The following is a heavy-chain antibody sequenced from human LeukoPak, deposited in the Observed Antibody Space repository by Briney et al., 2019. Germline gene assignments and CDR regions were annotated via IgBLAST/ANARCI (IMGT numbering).Heavy chain of an antibody. J-gene: IGHJ6*02. Sequence: ASVKVSCKASGYTFTSYGISWVRQAPGQGVEWMGWISAYNGNTNYAQKLQGRVTMTTDTSTSTAYMELRSLRSDDTAVYYCARDLVTMVRGVSAGLTDVWGQGTTVTVSS. CDR1: GYTFTSYG. V-gene: IGHV1-18*01. CDR3: ARDLVTMVRGVSAGLTDV. D-gene: IGHD3-10*01. CDR2: ISAYNGNT.